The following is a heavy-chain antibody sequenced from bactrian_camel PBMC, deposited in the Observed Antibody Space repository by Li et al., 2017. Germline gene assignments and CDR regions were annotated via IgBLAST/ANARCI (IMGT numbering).Heavy chain of an antibody. J-gene: IGHJ4*01. Sequence: VQLVESGGGSVQAGGSLRLSCTAPGFTSDRCDMAWYRQSTGKQREWVSFMYRDGRTAYAGSVKGRFTISRDKGEDTVYLQMNSLKPEDTAMYFCTRSGLGYRCRSSWGQGTQVTVS. D-gene: IGHD5*01. CDR2: MYRDGRT. CDR1: GFTSDRCD. CDR3: TRSGLGYRCRSS. V-gene: IGHV3S9*01.